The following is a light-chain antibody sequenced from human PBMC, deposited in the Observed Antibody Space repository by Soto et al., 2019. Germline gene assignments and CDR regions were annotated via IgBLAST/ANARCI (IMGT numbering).Light chain of an antibody. Sequence: EIVLTQSPATLSLSPGERATLSCRASQGVRSFLAWYQQKPGQAPRPLIYDGSNRATGIPARFSGSGSGTDFTLTISSLEPEDFAVYYCQHRSNWPLTFGGGTKVEIK. CDR3: QHRSNWPLT. CDR1: QGVRSF. J-gene: IGKJ4*01. CDR2: DGS. V-gene: IGKV3-11*01.